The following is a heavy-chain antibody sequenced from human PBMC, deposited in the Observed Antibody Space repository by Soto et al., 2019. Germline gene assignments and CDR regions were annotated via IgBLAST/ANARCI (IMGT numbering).Heavy chain of an antibody. D-gene: IGHD3-22*01. J-gene: IGHJ4*02. CDR1: GLTFSDYA. CDR2: ISSSSSYI. V-gene: IGHV3-21*01. Sequence: VGSLRLSCAASGLTFSDYAMSWVRQAPGKGLEWVSSISSSSSYIYYADSVKGRFTISRDNAKNSLYLQMNSLRAEDTAVYYCERDLNDRDFWGQGTLVTVSS. CDR3: ERDLNDRDF.